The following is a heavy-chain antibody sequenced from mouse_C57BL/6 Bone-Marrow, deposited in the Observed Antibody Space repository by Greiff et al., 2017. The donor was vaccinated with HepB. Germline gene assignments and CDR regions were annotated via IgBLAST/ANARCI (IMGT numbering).Heavy chain of an antibody. D-gene: IGHD2-4*01. CDR2: IDPENGDT. J-gene: IGHJ3*01. CDR3: TTYDYDGAY. V-gene: IGHV14-4*01. Sequence: EVHLVESGAELVRPGASVKLSCTASGFNIKDDYMHWVKQRPEQGLEWIGWIDPENGDTEYASKFQGKATITADTSSNTAYLQLSSLTSEDTAVYYCTTYDYDGAYWGQGTLVTVSA. CDR1: GFNIKDDY.